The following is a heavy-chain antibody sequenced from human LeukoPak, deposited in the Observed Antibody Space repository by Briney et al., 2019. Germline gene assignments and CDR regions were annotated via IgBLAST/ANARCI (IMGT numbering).Heavy chain of an antibody. J-gene: IGHJ4*02. CDR2: INHSGST. CDR1: GGSSSGYY. Sequence: PSETLSLTCAVYGGSSSGYYWSWIRQPPGKGLEWIGEINHSGSTNYNPSLKSRVTISVDTSKNQFSLKLSSVTAADTAVYYCARGYYYGSGSYYRLYYFDYWGQGTLVTVSS. CDR3: ARGYYYGSGSYYRLYYFDY. V-gene: IGHV4-34*01. D-gene: IGHD3-10*01.